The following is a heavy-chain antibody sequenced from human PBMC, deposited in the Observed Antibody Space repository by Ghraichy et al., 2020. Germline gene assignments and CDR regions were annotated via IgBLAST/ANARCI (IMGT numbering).Heavy chain of an antibody. V-gene: IGHV6-1*01. J-gene: IGHJ5*02. CDR3: ARAFWPGIAARPGDWFDP. D-gene: IGHD6-6*01. Sequence: SQTLSLTCAISGDSVSSNSAAWNWIRPSPSRGLEWLGRTYYRSKWYNDYAVSVKSRITINPDTSKNQFSLQLNSVTPEDTAVYYCARAFWPGIAARPGDWFDPWGQGTLVTVSS. CDR2: TYYRSKWYN. CDR1: GDSVSSNSAA.